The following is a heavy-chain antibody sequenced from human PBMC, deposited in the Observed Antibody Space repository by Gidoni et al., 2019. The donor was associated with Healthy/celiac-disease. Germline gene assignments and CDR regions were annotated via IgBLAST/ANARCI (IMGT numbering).Heavy chain of an antibody. Sequence: QVQLVESGGGVVQPGRSLRLSCAASGFTFSSYAMHWVRQAPGKGLEWVAVISYDGSNKYYADSVKGRFTISRDNSKNTLYLQMNSLRAEDTAVYYCARERELHSLYFDYWGQGTLVTVSS. CDR1: GFTFSSYA. J-gene: IGHJ4*02. D-gene: IGHD1-26*01. CDR2: ISYDGSNK. V-gene: IGHV3-30-3*01. CDR3: ARERELHSLYFDY.